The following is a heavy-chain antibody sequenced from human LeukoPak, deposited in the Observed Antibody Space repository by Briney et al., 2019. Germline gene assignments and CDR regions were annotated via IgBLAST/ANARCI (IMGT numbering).Heavy chain of an antibody. CDR3: ARDDYYDSSGYYYPLDY. D-gene: IGHD3-22*01. V-gene: IGHV1-69*06. CDR1: GGTFSSYT. Sequence: VASVKVSCKASGGTFSSYTISWVRQAPGQGLEWMGGIFPIFGTANYAQKFQGRVTMTPDTSTSTAYMELRSLRSDDTAVYYCARDDYYDSSGYYYPLDYWGQGTLVTVSS. J-gene: IGHJ4*02. CDR2: IFPIFGTA.